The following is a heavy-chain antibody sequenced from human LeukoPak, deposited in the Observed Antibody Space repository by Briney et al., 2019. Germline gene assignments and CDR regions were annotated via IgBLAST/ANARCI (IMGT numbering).Heavy chain of an antibody. Sequence: GGSLRLSCTAFGFSFGDYAMSWVRQAPGKGLEWVSFIRSKAYGGTTEYAASVEGRFTISRDDSKSIAYLQMNSLKTEDTAVYYCTRDPNWNDHYFGYWGQGTLVTVSS. CDR1: GFSFGDYA. CDR3: TRDPNWNDHYFGY. V-gene: IGHV3-49*04. J-gene: IGHJ4*02. D-gene: IGHD1-20*01. CDR2: IRSKAYGGTT.